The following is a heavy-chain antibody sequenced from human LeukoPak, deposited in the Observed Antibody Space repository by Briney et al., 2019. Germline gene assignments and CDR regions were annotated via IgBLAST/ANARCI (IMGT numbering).Heavy chain of an antibody. Sequence: SQTLSLTCTVSGGSISSGGYYWSWIRQPPGKGLEWIGYIYHSGSTYYNPSLKSRVTISVDTSKAQFSLKLSSVTAADTAVYYCAGSSRDGVIWYFDLWGRGTLVTVSS. D-gene: IGHD2-8*01. V-gene: IGHV4-30-2*02. CDR1: GGSISSGGYY. J-gene: IGHJ2*01. CDR3: AGSSRDGVIWYFDL. CDR2: IYHSGST.